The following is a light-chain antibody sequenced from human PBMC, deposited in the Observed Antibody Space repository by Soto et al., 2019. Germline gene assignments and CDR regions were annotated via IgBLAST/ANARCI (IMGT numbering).Light chain of an antibody. Sequence: DVVMTQSPLSLPVTLGQPASISCRSSQSLVNRDGNTYLSWFQQRPGQSPRRLIYKVSNWDSGVPERFSGSGSGTDFTLKISRVEAEDIGVYFCMQGTHWPPTFGQGTRLEIK. V-gene: IGKV2D-30*01. J-gene: IGKJ5*01. CDR2: KVS. CDR3: MQGTHWPPT. CDR1: QSLVNRDGNTY.